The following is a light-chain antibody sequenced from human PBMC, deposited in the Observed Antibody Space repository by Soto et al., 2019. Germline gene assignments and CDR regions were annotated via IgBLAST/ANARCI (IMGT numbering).Light chain of an antibody. CDR2: WAS. CDR3: QQYYRPWT. Sequence: DIVLTQSPDSLAVSLGERATINRKSSQSVFYSSNNKNYLAWYQQKPGQPPKLLIYWASTRESGVPDRFSGSGSGTDFTLTISSLQAEDVAVYYCQQYYRPWTFGQGTKVEIK. V-gene: IGKV4-1*01. J-gene: IGKJ1*01. CDR1: QSVFYSSNNKNY.